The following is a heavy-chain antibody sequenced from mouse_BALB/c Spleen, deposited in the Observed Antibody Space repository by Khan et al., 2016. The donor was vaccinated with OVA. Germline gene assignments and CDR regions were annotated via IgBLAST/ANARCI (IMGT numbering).Heavy chain of an antibody. CDR2: ISNSGNT. V-gene: IGHV3-2*02. CDR3: ARVYGGDFDY. J-gene: IGHJ2*01. D-gene: IGHD1-1*01. Sequence: VQLKESGPDLVKPSQSLSLPCTVTGYSIASDYAWNWIRQFPGNKLEWMGFISNSGNTNYNLSLKSRISITRDTSKNQFFLQLNSVTSEDTAAYYCARVYGGDFDYWGQGTTLTVSS. CDR1: GYSIASDYA.